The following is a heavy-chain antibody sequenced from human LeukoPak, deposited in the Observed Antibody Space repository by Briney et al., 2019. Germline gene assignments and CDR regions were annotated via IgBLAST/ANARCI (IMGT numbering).Heavy chain of an antibody. CDR3: ARAMVGEPGDY. CDR2: ISYDGSNK. Sequence: GGSLRLSCAASGFTFSSYAMHWVRQAPGKGLEWVAVISYDGSNKYYADSVKGRFTISRDNSKNTLYLQMNSLRAEDTAVYYCARAMVGEPGDYWGQGTLVTVSS. V-gene: IGHV3-30-3*01. J-gene: IGHJ4*02. CDR1: GFTFSSYA. D-gene: IGHD3-10*02.